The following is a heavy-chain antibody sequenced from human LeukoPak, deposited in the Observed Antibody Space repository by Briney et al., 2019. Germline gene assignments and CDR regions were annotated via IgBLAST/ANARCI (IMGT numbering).Heavy chain of an antibody. Sequence: PSETLSLTCTVSGGSTNSYYWSWIRQPPGKGLEWIGYIYYSGSTHYNPSLKSRVTISVDPSKNQFSLNLSSVTAADTAVYYCARHSWVNGYFDYWGQGTLVTVSS. CDR3: ARHSWVNGYFDY. CDR1: GGSTNSYY. V-gene: IGHV4-59*08. D-gene: IGHD4-17*01. J-gene: IGHJ4*02. CDR2: IYYSGST.